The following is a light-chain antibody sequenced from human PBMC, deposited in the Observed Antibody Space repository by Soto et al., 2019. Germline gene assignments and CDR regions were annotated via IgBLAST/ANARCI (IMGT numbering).Light chain of an antibody. J-gene: IGLJ1*01. CDR2: GNN. V-gene: IGLV1-40*01. Sequence: QSVLTQPPSVSGAPGQRVTISCTGSSSNIGAGYDVHWYQQLPGTAPKLLIYGNNNRPSGVPDRFSGSKSGTSASLAITGLQADDEADYYCQSFDSSLRNYVFGTGTKVTVL. CDR1: SSNIGAGYD. CDR3: QSFDSSLRNYV.